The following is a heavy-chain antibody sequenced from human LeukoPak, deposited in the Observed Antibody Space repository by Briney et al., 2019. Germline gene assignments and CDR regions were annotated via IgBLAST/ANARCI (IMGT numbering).Heavy chain of an antibody. D-gene: IGHD2-21*02. Sequence: GASVKVSCKASGYPFISYAMHWVRQAPGQRLEWMGWINVGNGNTEYAQKFQGRVTITRDTSATATYMELSSLRSEDTAVYYCARAYCGGDCWSVDYYYYGMDVWGQGTTVTVSS. CDR3: ARAYCGGDCWSVDYYYYGMDV. V-gene: IGHV1-3*01. J-gene: IGHJ6*02. CDR1: GYPFISYA. CDR2: INVGNGNT.